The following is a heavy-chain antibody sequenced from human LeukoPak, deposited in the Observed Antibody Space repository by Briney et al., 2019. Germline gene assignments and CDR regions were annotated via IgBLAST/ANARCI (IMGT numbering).Heavy chain of an antibody. CDR3: AKTTTGYSSGRYPAWPIDY. V-gene: IGHV3-23*01. CDR2: IFGSGGSA. D-gene: IGHD2-15*01. CDR1: GFTFGSHA. J-gene: IGHJ4*02. Sequence: GGSLRLSCAASGFTFGSHAMYWVRQAPGKGLEWVSGIFGSGGSAHYADSVKGRFTISRDNSKNTVYLQMDSLRVEDTAIYYCAKTTTGYSSGRYPAWPIDYWGQGTLVTVSS.